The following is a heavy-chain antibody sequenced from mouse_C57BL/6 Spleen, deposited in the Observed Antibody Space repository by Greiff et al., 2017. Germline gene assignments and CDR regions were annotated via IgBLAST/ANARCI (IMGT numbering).Heavy chain of an antibody. Sequence: VQLKQSGPELVKPGASVKISCKASGYTFTDYYMNWVKQSHGKSLEWIGDINPNNGGTSYNQKFKGKATLTVDKSSSTAYMELRSLTSEDSAVYYCARAYYSNRGAMDYWGQGTSVTVAS. V-gene: IGHV1-26*01. J-gene: IGHJ4*01. D-gene: IGHD2-5*01. CDR3: ARAYYSNRGAMDY. CDR1: GYTFTDYY. CDR2: INPNNGGT.